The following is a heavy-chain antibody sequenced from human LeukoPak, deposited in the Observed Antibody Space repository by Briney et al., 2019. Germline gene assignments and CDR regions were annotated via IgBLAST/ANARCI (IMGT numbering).Heavy chain of an antibody. D-gene: IGHD3-10*01. J-gene: IGHJ4*02. CDR3: ARGAEGGRFGELLAR. V-gene: IGHV4-59*01. CDR1: GGSISSYY. Sequence: SETLSLTCTVSGGSISSYYWSWIRQPPGKGLEWIGYIYYSGSTNYNPSLKSRVTISVDTSKNQFSLKLSSVTAADTAVYYCARGAEGGRFGELLARWGQGTLVTVSS. CDR2: IYYSGST.